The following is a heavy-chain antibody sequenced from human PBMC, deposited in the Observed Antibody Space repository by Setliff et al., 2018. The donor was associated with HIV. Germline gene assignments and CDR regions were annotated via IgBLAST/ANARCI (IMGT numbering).Heavy chain of an antibody. J-gene: IGHJ4*02. CDR2: IYTSGRT. CDR1: GGSISSYY. D-gene: IGHD2-2*01. Sequence: PSETLSLTCTVSGGSISSYYWSWIRQPAGKGLEWIGRIYTSGRTNYNPSLKGRVTMSVDTSKNQFSLHLSSVTAADTAVYYCARDRMPMASWVPDKWGQGTLVTVSS. CDR3: ARDRMPMASWVPDK. V-gene: IGHV4-4*07.